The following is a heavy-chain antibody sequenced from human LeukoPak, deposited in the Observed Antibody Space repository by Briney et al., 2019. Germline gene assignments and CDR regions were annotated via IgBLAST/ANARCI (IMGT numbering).Heavy chain of an antibody. CDR1: GDSISNYY. D-gene: IGHD4-17*01. V-gene: IGHV4-4*07. CDR3: ARVRGDYGESSFYYYYMDV. CDR2: IYPSRST. Sequence: SETLSLTCTVSGDSISNYYWSWLRQPAGKRLEWIGRIYPSRSTNYHPSLKSRFTMSADTSKNQLSLKLSSVTAADTAVYYCARVRGDYGESSFYYYYMDVWGKGTTVTISS. J-gene: IGHJ6*03.